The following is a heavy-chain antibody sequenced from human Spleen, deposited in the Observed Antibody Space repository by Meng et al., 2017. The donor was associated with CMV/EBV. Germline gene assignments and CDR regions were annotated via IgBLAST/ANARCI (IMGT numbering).Heavy chain of an antibody. Sequence: QLVQSGDGEMKPGASVKGSCKAAGYTFTGYYMHWVRQAPGQGLEWMGRINPNSGGTNYAQKFQGRVTMTRDTSISTAYMELSRLRSDDTAVYYCAHQAVAGTRRWFDPWGQGTLVTVSS. V-gene: IGHV1-2*06. CDR2: INPNSGGT. CDR3: AHQAVAGTRRWFDP. CDR1: GYTFTGYY. D-gene: IGHD6-19*01. J-gene: IGHJ5*02.